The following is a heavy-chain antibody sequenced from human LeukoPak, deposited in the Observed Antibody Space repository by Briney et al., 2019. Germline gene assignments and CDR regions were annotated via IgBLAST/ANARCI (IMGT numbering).Heavy chain of an antibody. J-gene: IGHJ6*03. CDR2: ISSSGST. CDR1: GYSISSGYY. D-gene: IGHD5-18*01. V-gene: IGHV4-38-2*02. Sequence: PSETLSLTCTVSGYSISSGYYWSWIRQPAGKGLEWIGRISSSGSTNYNPSLKSRVTISVDTSKNQFSLKLSSVTAADTAVYYCASTAMVTSYYYYMDVWGKGTTVTISS. CDR3: ASTAMVTSYYYYMDV.